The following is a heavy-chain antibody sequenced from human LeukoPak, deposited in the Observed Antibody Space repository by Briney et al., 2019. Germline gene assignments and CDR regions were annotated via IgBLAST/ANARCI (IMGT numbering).Heavy chain of an antibody. CDR3: AKGGMSIAARAIDY. D-gene: IGHD6-6*01. V-gene: IGHV3-23*01. CDR2: ISGSGGST. Sequence: GGSLRLSCAASGFTFSSYAMSWVRQAPGKGLEWVSAISGSGGSTYYTDSVKGRFTISRDNSKNTLYLQMNSLRAEDTAVYYCAKGGMSIAARAIDYWGQGTLVTVSS. CDR1: GFTFSSYA. J-gene: IGHJ4*02.